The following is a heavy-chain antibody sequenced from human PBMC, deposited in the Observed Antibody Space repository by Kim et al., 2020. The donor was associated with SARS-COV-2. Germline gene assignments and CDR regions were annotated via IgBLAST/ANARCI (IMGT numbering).Heavy chain of an antibody. V-gene: IGHV3-9*01. CDR3: AKGTYYYGSGSYLSWFDP. Sequence: KGRLTISRDNAKNSLYLQMNSLRAEDTALYYCAKGTYYYGSGSYLSWFDPWGQGTLVTVSS. J-gene: IGHJ5*02. D-gene: IGHD3-10*01.